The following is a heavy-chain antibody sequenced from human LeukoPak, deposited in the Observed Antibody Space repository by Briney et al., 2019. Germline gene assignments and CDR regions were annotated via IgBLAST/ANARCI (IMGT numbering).Heavy chain of an antibody. CDR1: GFTFSSYG. V-gene: IGHV3-30*02. J-gene: IGHJ5*02. D-gene: IGHD2-2*01. CDR3: AKDRAVVPAAMGLWFDP. Sequence: GGSLRHSCAASGFTFSSYGMHWVRQAPGKGLEWVAFIRYDGSNKYYADSVKGRFTISRDNSKNTLYLQMSSLRAEDTAVYYCAKDRAVVPAAMGLWFDPWGQGTLVTVSS. CDR2: IRYDGSNK.